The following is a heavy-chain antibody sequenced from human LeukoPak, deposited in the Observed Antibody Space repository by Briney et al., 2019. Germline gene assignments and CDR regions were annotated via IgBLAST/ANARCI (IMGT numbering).Heavy chain of an antibody. CDR1: GYTFTKYC. Sequence: ASLKVSCKASGYTFTKYCIHWVRQAPGQGLEWMGIIKPSGGSTSYAQRFQGRVTVTCDTSTNTVYMELSSLRSEDTAVYYRAREEEGGTFDYWGQGTLVTVSS. CDR3: AREEEGGTFDY. V-gene: IGHV1-46*01. D-gene: IGHD3-16*01. J-gene: IGHJ4*02. CDR2: IKPSGGST.